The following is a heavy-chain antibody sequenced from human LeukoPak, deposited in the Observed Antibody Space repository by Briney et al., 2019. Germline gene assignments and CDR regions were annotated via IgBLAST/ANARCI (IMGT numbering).Heavy chain of an antibody. V-gene: IGHV3-21*01. CDR3: ARDLGYGTVGLFHYFGY. CDR2: ISSTGTYL. D-gene: IGHD2-8*02. Sequence: GGSLRLSCAASGFTFSNYSMNWVRQVPGKGLECVSSISSTGTYLYYADSVKGRFTISRDNARNSLYLQMNSLRAEDTAVYYCARDLGYGTVGLFHYFGYWGQGTLVTVSS. J-gene: IGHJ4*02. CDR1: GFTFSNYS.